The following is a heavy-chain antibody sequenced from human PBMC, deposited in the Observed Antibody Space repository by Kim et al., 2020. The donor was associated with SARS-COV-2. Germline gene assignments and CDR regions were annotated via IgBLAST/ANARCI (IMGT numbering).Heavy chain of an antibody. V-gene: IGHV1-69*13. CDR1: GGTFSSYA. CDR2: IIPIFGTA. D-gene: IGHD6-19*01. Sequence: SVKVSCKASGGTFSSYAISWVRQAPGQGLEWMGGIIPIFGTANYAQKFQGRVTITADESTSTAYMELSSLRSEDTAVYYCGFQWLDLGGAYWGQGTLVTVSS. CDR3: GFQWLDLGGAY. J-gene: IGHJ4*02.